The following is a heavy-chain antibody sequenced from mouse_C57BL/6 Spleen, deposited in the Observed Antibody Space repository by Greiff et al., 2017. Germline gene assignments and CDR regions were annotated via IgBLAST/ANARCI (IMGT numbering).Heavy chain of an antibody. Sequence: VQLQQPGPELVKPGASVKMSCKASGYSFTDYYMHWVKQSPGQGLEWIGVINPTDGTTSYNQKFKGKATLTVDQSSSTAYMQLNSLTSEDSAVYYCANECYGSSYLYFDGWGTGTTVTVAS. D-gene: IGHD1-1*01. CDR2: INPTDGTT. CDR3: ANECYGSSYLYFDG. CDR1: GYSFTDYY. V-gene: IGHV1-39*01. J-gene: IGHJ1*03.